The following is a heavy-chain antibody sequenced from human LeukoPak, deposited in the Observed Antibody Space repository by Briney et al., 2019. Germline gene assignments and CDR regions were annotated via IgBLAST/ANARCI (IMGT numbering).Heavy chain of an antibody. CDR3: ARVIRWLQLKDYYYYMDV. Sequence: SVKVSCKASGYTFTGYYMHWVRQAPGQGLEWMGGIIPIFGTANYAQKFQGRVTITADKSTSTAYMELSSLRSEDTAVYYCARVIRWLQLKDYYYYMDVWGKGTTVTVSS. V-gene: IGHV1-69*06. J-gene: IGHJ6*03. CDR2: IIPIFGTA. CDR1: GYTFTGYY. D-gene: IGHD5-24*01.